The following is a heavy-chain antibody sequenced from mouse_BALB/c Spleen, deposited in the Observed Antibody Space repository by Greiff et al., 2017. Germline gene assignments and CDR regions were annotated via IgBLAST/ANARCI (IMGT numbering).Heavy chain of an antibody. CDR1: GFSLTSYD. CDR3: VRGPYAMDD. J-gene: IGHJ4*01. CDR2: IWTGGGT. Sequence: QVQLQQSGPGLVAPSQSLSITCTVSGFSLTSYDISWIRQPPGKGLEWLGVIWTGGGTNYNSAFMSRLSISKDNSKSQVFLKMNSLQTDDTAIYYCVRGPYAMDDWGQGTSVTVSS. V-gene: IGHV2-9-2*01.